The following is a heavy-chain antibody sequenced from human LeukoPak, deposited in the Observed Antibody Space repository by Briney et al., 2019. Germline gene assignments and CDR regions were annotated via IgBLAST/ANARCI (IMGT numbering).Heavy chain of an antibody. CDR3: ARGDCSSTSCYASWFDP. J-gene: IGHJ5*02. Sequence: ASVKVSCKASGGTFTSYAISWVRQAPGQGLEWMGGIIPIFGTANYAQKFQGRVTITADKSTSPAYMELSSLRSEDTAVYYCARGDCSSTSCYASWFDPWGQGTLVTVSS. V-gene: IGHV1-69*06. CDR2: IIPIFGTA. CDR1: GGTFTSYA. D-gene: IGHD2-2*01.